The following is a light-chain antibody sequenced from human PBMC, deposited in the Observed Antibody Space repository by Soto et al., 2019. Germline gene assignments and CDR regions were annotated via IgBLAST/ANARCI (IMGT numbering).Light chain of an antibody. V-gene: IGKV1-9*01. Sequence: DIRLTQTPSVVCASLGDRVTITCRASQGIRNYLAWYQQKPGRAPKLLIYAASTLQSGVPSRFSGSGSGTEFTLTFTILQPADFATYYCQQLNFFPITFGQGTRLEI. J-gene: IGKJ5*01. CDR1: QGIRNY. CDR3: QQLNFFPIT. CDR2: AAS.